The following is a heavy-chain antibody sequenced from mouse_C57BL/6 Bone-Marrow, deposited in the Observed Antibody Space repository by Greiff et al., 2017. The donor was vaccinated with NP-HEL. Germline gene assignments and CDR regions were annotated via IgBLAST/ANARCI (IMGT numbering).Heavy chain of an antibody. Sequence: VKLVESGAELVRPGASVTLSCKASGYTFTDYEMHWVKQTPVHGLEWIGAIDPETGGTAYNQKFKGKAILTADKSSSTAYMELRSLTSEDSAVYYCTRPYYYGSSYYFDYWGQGTTLTVSS. CDR2: IDPETGGT. J-gene: IGHJ2*01. CDR3: TRPYYYGSSYYFDY. CDR1: GYTFTDYE. D-gene: IGHD1-1*01. V-gene: IGHV1-15*01.